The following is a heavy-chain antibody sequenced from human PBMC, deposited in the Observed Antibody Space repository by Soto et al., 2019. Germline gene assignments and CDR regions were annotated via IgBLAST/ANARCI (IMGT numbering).Heavy chain of an antibody. V-gene: IGHV4-59*01. D-gene: IGHD6-19*01. J-gene: IGHJ4*02. CDR1: GGSISSYY. CDR3: ALAVAGTTTLDY. CDR2: IYYSGST. Sequence: SETLSLTCTVSGGSISSYYWSWVRQPPGKGLEWIGYIYYSGSTNYNPSLKSRVTISVDTSKNQFSLKMSSVTAADTAVYYCALAVAGTTTLDYWGQGTLVTVSS.